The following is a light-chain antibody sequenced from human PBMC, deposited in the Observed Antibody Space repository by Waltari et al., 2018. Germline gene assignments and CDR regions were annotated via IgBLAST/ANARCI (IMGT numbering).Light chain of an antibody. Sequence: EIVLTQSPGTLSLSPGERATLSCRASQRVGNNYLTWYQQKPGQPPRLLIYDASTRASGIPDRFSGSGSGTDFTLTISRLEPEDLAVYYCQQYGGSPLYTFGQGTKLEIK. CDR1: QRVGNNY. V-gene: IGKV3-20*01. CDR2: DAS. J-gene: IGKJ2*01. CDR3: QQYGGSPLYT.